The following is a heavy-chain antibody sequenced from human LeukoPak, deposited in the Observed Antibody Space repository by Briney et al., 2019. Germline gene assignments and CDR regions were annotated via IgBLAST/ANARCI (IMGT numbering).Heavy chain of an antibody. CDR3: ARAPYSSTWTPKGYFYYYMDV. D-gene: IGHD6-13*01. V-gene: IGHV1-69*05. J-gene: IGHJ6*03. Sequence: GASVKVSCKASGGTFSSYAISWVRQAPGQGLEWMGGIIPIFGTANYAQKFQGRVTITTDESTSTAYMELSSLRSEDTAVYYCARAPYSSTWTPKGYFYYYMDVWGKGTTVTVSS. CDR1: GGTFSSYA. CDR2: IIPIFGTA.